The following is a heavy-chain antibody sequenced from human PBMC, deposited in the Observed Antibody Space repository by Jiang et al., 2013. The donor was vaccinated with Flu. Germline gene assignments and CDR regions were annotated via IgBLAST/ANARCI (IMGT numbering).Heavy chain of an antibody. CDR3: ASFLVPFDS. Sequence: GAEVKKPGASVKVSCKASGYTFTSYTMHWVRQAPGQRLEWMGWINAGNGKAKYSQKFQDRVTITRDTSASTAYMELSSLRSEDTAVYYCASFLVPFDSWGQGTLVTVSS. CDR1: GYTFTSYT. J-gene: IGHJ4*02. D-gene: IGHD2-8*02. V-gene: IGHV1-3*01. CDR2: INAGNGKA.